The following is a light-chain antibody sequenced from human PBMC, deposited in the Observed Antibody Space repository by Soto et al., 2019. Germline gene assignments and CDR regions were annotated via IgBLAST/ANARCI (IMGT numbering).Light chain of an antibody. CDR1: QSVSNNY. CDR2: GAS. CDR3: QQYGTSVT. J-gene: IGKJ5*01. Sequence: ENVLTQSPGTLSLSPGERATLSCGASQSVSNNYLAWYQQKPGQSPRLLIYGASTRATGIPDRFSGSVSGTDFTHSINSLDPEDFAVYFCQQYGTSVTFGQGTRLEIK. V-gene: IGKV3-20*01.